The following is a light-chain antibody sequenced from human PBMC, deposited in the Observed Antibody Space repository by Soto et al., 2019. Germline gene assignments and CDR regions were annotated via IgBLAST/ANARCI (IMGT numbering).Light chain of an antibody. V-gene: IGLV2-11*01. CDR3: QSSDMHLSGSGV. Sequence: QSALTQPRSVSGSPGQSVTISCTGTSSDVGGYNYVSWYQHLPGKAPKLLIYGHTNRPSGVPDRFSGSKSGTSASLAITGLQPEDEAVYYCQSSDMHLSGSGVFGGGTKLTVL. J-gene: IGLJ3*02. CDR2: GHT. CDR1: SSDVGGYNY.